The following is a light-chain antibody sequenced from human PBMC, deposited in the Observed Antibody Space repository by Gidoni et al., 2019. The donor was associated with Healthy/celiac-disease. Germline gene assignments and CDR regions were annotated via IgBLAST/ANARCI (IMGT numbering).Light chain of an antibody. Sequence: HSSLTQPASVSGSPVQSITISCTGTSSDVGSDNLISWYQQHPGTAPTLIIYEGSKRPAGVSNRFAGYKSGNTASMTISGLQEEDEADYYCCSDAGSSTFIFGGGTKLTVL. J-gene: IGLJ2*01. CDR2: EGS. V-gene: IGLV2-23*03. CDR3: CSDAGSSTFI. CDR1: SSDVGSDNL.